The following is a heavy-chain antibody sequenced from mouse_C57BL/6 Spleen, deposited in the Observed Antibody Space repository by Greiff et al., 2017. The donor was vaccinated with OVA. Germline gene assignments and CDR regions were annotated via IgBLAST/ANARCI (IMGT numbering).Heavy chain of an antibody. Sequence: VQLQQSGAELVRPGTSVKVSCKASGYAFTNYLIEWVKQRPGQGLEWIGVINPGSGGTNYNEKFKGKATLTADKSSSTAYMQLSSLTSEDSAVYFCAREGAFYYFDYWGQGTTLTVSS. CDR2: INPGSGGT. CDR3: AREGAFYYFDY. V-gene: IGHV1-54*01. CDR1: GYAFTNYL. J-gene: IGHJ2*01. D-gene: IGHD3-1*01.